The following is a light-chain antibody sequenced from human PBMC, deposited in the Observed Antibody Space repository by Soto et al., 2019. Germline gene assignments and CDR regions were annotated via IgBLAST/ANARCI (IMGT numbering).Light chain of an antibody. Sequence: QSVLTQPPSASWSPGQSVAISCTGTSSDVGSYDYVSWYQHHPGKAPKLMIYEVNKRPSGVPDRFSGSKSGNTASLTVSGLQAEDEADYYCSSYAGSNNFPYVLGTGTKVTVL. V-gene: IGLV2-8*01. CDR1: SSDVGSYDY. CDR2: EVN. CDR3: SSYAGSNNFPYV. J-gene: IGLJ1*01.